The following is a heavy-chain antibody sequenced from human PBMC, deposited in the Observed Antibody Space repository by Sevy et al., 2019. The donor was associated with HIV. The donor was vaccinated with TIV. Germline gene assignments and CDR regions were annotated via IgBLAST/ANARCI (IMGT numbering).Heavy chain of an antibody. CDR3: ARDGGTLTTPGAFDF. CDR1: GGSISSGVYS. D-gene: IGHD4-17*01. CDR2: IFHSGHT. V-gene: IGHV4-30-2*01. J-gene: IGHJ3*01. Sequence: SETLSLTCAVSGGSISSGVYSWNWIRQPPGKGLEWIGYIFHSGHTYYNPSLKSRLTISLDMSKNQFSLKMTSVTAADTAVYYCARDGGTLTTPGAFDFWGQGTMVTVSS.